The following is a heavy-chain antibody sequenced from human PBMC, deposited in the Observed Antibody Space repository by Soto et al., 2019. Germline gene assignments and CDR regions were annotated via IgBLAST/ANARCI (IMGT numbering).Heavy chain of an antibody. J-gene: IGHJ4*02. V-gene: IGHV4-39*01. Sequence: QLQLQESGPGLVKPSGTLSLTCTVAGGFISSSSSYWGWIRQSPGKGLEWIANIHSGGTTYYNSSLKSRVIISVDTSKDQFSLWMSSVTAADTAVYYCARLLTPAFGRDYFDRWGQGTLVIVSS. CDR2: IHSGGTT. CDR3: ARLLTPAFGRDYFDR. D-gene: IGHD3-10*01. CDR1: GGFISSSSSY.